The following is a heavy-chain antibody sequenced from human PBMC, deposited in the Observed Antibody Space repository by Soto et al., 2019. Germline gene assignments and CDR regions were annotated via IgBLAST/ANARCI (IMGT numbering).Heavy chain of an antibody. D-gene: IGHD6-19*01. CDR1: GYPFSSYG. V-gene: IGHV1-18*04. J-gene: IGHJ6*02. Sequence: ASVKVSCKTSGYPFSSYGISWVRQDPGQGLEWLGWISGYNGKTEYGQKVQDRLILTTDTSTNTVYMEMRNLRSDDTAVYYCVRDLWQWLVQYYYGMAVWGQGTTVTVSS. CDR2: ISGYNGKT. CDR3: VRDLWQWLVQYYYGMAV.